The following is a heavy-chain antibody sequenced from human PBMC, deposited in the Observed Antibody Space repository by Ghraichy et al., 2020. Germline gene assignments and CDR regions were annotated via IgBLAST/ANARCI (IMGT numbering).Heavy chain of an antibody. J-gene: IGHJ4*02. Sequence: GGSLRLSCAASGFTFSSYAMSWVRQAPGEGLEWVSTISGSGGSTYYADSVKGRFTISRDNSKNTLYVQMNSLRAEDTAVYYCALRYFDWLSFDYGGQGTLVTVSS. CDR1: GFTFSSYA. CDR3: ALRYFDWLSFDY. D-gene: IGHD3-9*01. V-gene: IGHV3-23*01. CDR2: ISGSGGST.